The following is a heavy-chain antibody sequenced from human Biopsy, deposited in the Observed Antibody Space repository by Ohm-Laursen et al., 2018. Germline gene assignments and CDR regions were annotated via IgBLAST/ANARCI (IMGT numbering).Heavy chain of an antibody. Sequence: ASSVKVSCKASGYKFTSYGMSWVRQAPGQGFEWMGRISGYNGNTNYAQKFQGRITMTIDATTSTGYMDLRSLKSDDTGVYYCARIAAAGWDDYWGQGTLVTVSS. CDR2: ISGYNGNT. J-gene: IGHJ4*02. D-gene: IGHD6-25*01. CDR3: ARIAAAGWDDY. V-gene: IGHV1-18*01. CDR1: GYKFTSYG.